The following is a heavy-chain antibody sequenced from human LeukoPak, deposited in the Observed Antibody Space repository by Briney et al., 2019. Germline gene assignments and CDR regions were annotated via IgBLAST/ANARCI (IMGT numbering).Heavy chain of an antibody. CDR1: GFTLSSYA. J-gene: IGHJ6*02. CDR2: ISYDGSNK. D-gene: IGHD6-13*01. Sequence: GGSLRLSCAASGFTLSSYAMHWVRQAPGKGLEWVAVISYDGSNKYYADSVKGRFTISRDNSKNTLYLQMNSLRAEDTAVYYCARDRVRSSSWYLPAYYYGMDVWGQGTTVTVSS. V-gene: IGHV3-30-3*01. CDR3: ARDRVRSSSWYLPAYYYGMDV.